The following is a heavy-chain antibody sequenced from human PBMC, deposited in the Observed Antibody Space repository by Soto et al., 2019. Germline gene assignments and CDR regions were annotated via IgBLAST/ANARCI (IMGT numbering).Heavy chain of an antibody. Sequence: PGGSLRLSCAASGFTFSSYAMSWVRQAPGKGLEWVSAISGSGGSTYYADSVKGRFTISRNTSISTAYMELSSLRSEDTAVYYCARAGSMTSGFDPWGQGTLVTVSS. D-gene: IGHD2-21*02. CDR2: ISGSGGST. V-gene: IGHV3-23*01. J-gene: IGHJ5*02. CDR3: ARAGSMTSGFDP. CDR1: GFTFSSYA.